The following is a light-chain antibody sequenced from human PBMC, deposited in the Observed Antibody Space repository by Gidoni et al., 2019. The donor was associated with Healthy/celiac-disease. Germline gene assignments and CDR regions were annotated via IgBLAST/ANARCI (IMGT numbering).Light chain of an antibody. J-gene: IGLJ2*01. CDR1: SSDVGVYNY. V-gene: IGLV2-14*01. Sequence: QSALTQPASVSGSPGQSITISCTGTSSDVGVYNYVSWYQQHPGKAPKLMIYEVSNRPSGVSTRFSGSKSGTTASLTISGLQAEDEADYYCSSYTSSSTLVFGGGTKLTVL. CDR2: EVS. CDR3: SSYTSSSTLV.